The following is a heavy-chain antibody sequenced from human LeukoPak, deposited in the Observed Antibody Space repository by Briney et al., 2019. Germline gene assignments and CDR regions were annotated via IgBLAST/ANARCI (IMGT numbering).Heavy chain of an antibody. CDR3: ARDAFGDFSY. J-gene: IGHJ4*02. D-gene: IGHD3-10*01. Sequence: GGSLGLSCVASGLSFGSYWMDWVRQAPGKGLEWVANIRKDGGDIHYVDSVKGRFTISRDNAKNSVYLQMHSLRAEDTAMYYCARDAFGDFSYWGQGILVTVSS. V-gene: IGHV3-7*01. CDR1: GLSFGSYW. CDR2: IRKDGGDI.